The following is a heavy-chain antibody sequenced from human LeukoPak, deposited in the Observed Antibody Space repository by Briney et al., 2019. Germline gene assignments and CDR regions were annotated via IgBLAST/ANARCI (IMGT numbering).Heavy chain of an antibody. Sequence: ASVKVSCKASGYTFTSYYMHWVRQAPGQGLEWMGIINPSGGSTSYAQKFQGRVTVTRDTSTSTVYMELSSLRSEDTAVYYCARHTRDYYYGWGSYYNDYWGQGTLVTVSS. CDR1: GYTFTSYY. V-gene: IGHV1-46*01. CDR2: INPSGGST. J-gene: IGHJ4*02. D-gene: IGHD3-10*01. CDR3: ARHTRDYYYGWGSYYNDY.